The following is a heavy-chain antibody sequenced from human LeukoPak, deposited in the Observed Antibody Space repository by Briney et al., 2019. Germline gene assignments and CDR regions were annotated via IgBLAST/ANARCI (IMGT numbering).Heavy chain of an antibody. D-gene: IGHD3-3*01. CDR1: GFTFSSYS. V-gene: IGHV3-21*01. CDR3: AREDYDFWSGSSYYMDV. CDR2: ISSSSSYI. Sequence: GGSLRLSCAASGFTFSSYSMNWVRQAPGKGLEWVSSISSSSSYIYYADSVKGRFTISRDNAKNSLYLQMNSLRAEDTAVYYCAREDYDFWSGSSYYMDVWGKGTTVTVSS. J-gene: IGHJ6*03.